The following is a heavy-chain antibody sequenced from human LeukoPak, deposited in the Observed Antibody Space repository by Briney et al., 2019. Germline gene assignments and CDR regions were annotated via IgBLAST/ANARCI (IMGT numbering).Heavy chain of an antibody. CDR2: ISSSGSTI. CDR3: ARDPGGYYYDSSGYRFDY. J-gene: IGHJ4*02. V-gene: IGHV3-48*03. Sequence: GGSLRLSCAASGFTFSSYEMNWVRQAPGKGLEWVSYISSSGSTIYYADSVKGRFTISRDNAKNSLYLQMNSLSAEDTAVYYCARDPGGYYYDSSGYRFDYWGQGTLVTVSS. D-gene: IGHD3-22*01. CDR1: GFTFSSYE.